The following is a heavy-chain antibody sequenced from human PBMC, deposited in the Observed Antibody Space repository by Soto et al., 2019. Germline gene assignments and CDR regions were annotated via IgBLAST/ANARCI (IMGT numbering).Heavy chain of an antibody. CDR2: IIPIFGTG. D-gene: IGHD6-13*01. CDR3: AREYSSRWGEQNYYYYGMDV. V-gene: IGHV1-69*13. CDR1: GGTFSSYA. Sequence: ASVKVSCKASGGTFSSYAISWVRQAPGQGLEWMGGIIPIFGTGNYAQKFQGRVTITADESTSTAYMELSSLRSEDTAVYYCAREYSSRWGEQNYYYYGMDVWGQGTTVTVSS. J-gene: IGHJ6*02.